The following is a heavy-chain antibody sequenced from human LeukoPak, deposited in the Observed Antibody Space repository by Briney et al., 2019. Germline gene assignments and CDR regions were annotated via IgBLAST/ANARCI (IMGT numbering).Heavy chain of an antibody. V-gene: IGHV1-69*05. CDR1: GGTFSSYA. Sequence: SVKVSCKASGGTFSSYAISWVPQAPGQGLEWMGGIIPIFGAANYAQKFQGGVTITTDECTSTAYMELSSLRSEDTAVYYCARDGWNPFTVTTGYFDYWGQGTLVTVSS. CDR2: IIPIFGAA. D-gene: IGHD4-17*01. CDR3: ARDGWNPFTVTTGYFDY. J-gene: IGHJ4*02.